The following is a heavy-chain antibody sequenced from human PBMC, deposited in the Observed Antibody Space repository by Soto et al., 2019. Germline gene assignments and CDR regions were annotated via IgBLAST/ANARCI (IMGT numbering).Heavy chain of an antibody. Sequence: SVKVSCKASGGTFSGYAISWVRQAPGQGLEWMGGIIPIFGTANYAQKFQGRVTITADESTSTAYMELSSLRSEDTAVYYCARGESYYYGSGSYYPYYYYGMDVWGQGTTVTVSS. V-gene: IGHV1-69*13. CDR2: IIPIFGTA. CDR3: ARGESYYYGSGSYYPYYYYGMDV. CDR1: GGTFSGYA. J-gene: IGHJ6*02. D-gene: IGHD3-10*01.